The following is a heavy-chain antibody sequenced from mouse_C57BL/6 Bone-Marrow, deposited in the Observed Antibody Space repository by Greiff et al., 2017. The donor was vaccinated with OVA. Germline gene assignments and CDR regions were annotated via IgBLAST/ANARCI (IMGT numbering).Heavy chain of an antibody. CDR1: GYTFTDYY. J-gene: IGHJ4*01. D-gene: IGHD2-5*01. CDR2: INPYNGGT. Sequence: VQLQQSGPVLVKPGASVKMSCKASGYTFTDYYMNWVKQSHGKSLEWIGVINPYNGGTSYNQKFKGQATLTVDKSSSTAYMELNSLTSEDSAVYYCARVSYYSNYGFYYYAMDYWGQGTSVTVSS. V-gene: IGHV1-19*01. CDR3: ARVSYYSNYGFYYYAMDY.